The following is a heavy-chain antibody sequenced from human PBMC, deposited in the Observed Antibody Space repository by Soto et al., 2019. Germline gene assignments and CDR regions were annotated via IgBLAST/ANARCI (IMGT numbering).Heavy chain of an antibody. V-gene: IGHV3-30*03. CDR3: ARRLTSAGQRPYWYFDL. CDR1: GFTFSSYG. D-gene: IGHD2-15*01. J-gene: IGHJ2*01. CDR2: ISYDGSNK. Sequence: GGSLRLSCAASGFTFSSYGMHWVRQAPGKGLEWVAVISYDGSNKYYADSVKGRFTISRDNSKNTLYLQMNSLRAEDTAVYYCARRLTSAGQRPYWYFDLWGRGTQVTVSS.